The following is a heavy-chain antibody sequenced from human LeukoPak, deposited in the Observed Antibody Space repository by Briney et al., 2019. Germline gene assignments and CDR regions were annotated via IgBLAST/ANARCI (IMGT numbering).Heavy chain of an antibody. Sequence: SETLSLTCTVSGGSINGYYWSWTRQPPGKGLEWIGEINHSGSTNYNPSLKSRVTISVDTSKNQFSLKLSSVTAADTAVYYCARRYCSGGSCYSRYYYYMDVWGKGTTVTISS. D-gene: IGHD2-15*01. V-gene: IGHV4-34*01. J-gene: IGHJ6*03. CDR1: GGSINGYY. CDR3: ARRYCSGGSCYSRYYYYMDV. CDR2: INHSGST.